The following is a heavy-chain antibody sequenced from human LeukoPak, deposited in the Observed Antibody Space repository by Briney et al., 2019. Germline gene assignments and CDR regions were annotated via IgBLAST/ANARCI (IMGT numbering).Heavy chain of an antibody. CDR3: AKDLKQQLVFPYFDY. D-gene: IGHD6-13*01. J-gene: IGHJ4*02. CDR2: IWYDGSNK. V-gene: IGHV3-33*06. CDR1: GFTFSSYG. Sequence: GGSLRLSCAASGFTFSSYGMHWVRQAPGKGLEWVAVIWYDGSNKYYADSVKGRFTISRDNSKNTLYLQMNSLRAEDTAVYYCAKDLKQQLVFPYFDYWGQGTLVTVSS.